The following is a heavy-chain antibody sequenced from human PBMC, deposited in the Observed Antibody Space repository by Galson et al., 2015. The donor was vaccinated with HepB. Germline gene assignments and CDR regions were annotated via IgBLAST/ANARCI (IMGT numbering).Heavy chain of an antibody. D-gene: IGHD3-16*01. V-gene: IGHV1-18*01. CDR2: ISAYNGNT. CDR3: ARTSRITFGGVKGNWFDP. CDR1: GYTFTSYA. J-gene: IGHJ5*02. Sequence: SVKVSCKASGYTFTSYAMNWVRQAPGQGLEWMGWISAYNGNTNYAQKLQGRVTMTTDTSTSTAYMELRSLRSDDTAVYYCARTSRITFGGVKGNWFDPWGQGTLVTVSS.